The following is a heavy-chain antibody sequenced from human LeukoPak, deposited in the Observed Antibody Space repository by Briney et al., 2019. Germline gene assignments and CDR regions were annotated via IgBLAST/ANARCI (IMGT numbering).Heavy chain of an antibody. Sequence: SETLSLTCAVYGGSFSGYYWSWIRQPPGKGLEWIGEINHSGSTNYNPSLKSRVTISVDTSKNQFSLKLSSVTAADTAVYYCARLELGPAVYWGQGTLVTVSS. CDR2: INHSGST. CDR1: GGSFSGYY. J-gene: IGHJ4*02. CDR3: ARLELGPAVY. V-gene: IGHV4-34*01. D-gene: IGHD1-7*01.